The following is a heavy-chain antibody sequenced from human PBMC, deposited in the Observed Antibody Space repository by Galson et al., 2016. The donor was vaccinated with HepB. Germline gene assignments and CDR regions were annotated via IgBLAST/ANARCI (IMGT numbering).Heavy chain of an antibody. J-gene: IGHJ5*01. Sequence: SETLSLTCTVSSGSVSVADWWSWVRQPPGRGLEWLGEIYQNGMTNYNKTLKSRMSISLDNSNRHFSLRMNSVTAADTAVYYCARLITQYCTASACTSPDINWFDSWGPGALVIVSS. CDR3: ARLITQYCTASACTSPDINWFDS. D-gene: IGHD2-8*02. CDR1: SGSVSVADW. CDR2: IYQNGMT. V-gene: IGHV4-4*02.